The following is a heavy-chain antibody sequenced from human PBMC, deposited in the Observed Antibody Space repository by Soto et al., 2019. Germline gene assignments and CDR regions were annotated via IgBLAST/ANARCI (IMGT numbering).Heavy chain of an antibody. Sequence: GASVQVSCKASGYTFTSYGISWVRQAPGQGLEWMGWISAYNGNTNYAQKLQGRVTMTTDTSTSTAYMELRSLRSDDTAVYYCARDEGYYDSSGYTWEAFDIWGQGTMVTVSS. CDR1: GYTFTSYG. J-gene: IGHJ3*02. CDR3: ARDEGYYDSSGYTWEAFDI. D-gene: IGHD3-22*01. V-gene: IGHV1-18*01. CDR2: ISAYNGNT.